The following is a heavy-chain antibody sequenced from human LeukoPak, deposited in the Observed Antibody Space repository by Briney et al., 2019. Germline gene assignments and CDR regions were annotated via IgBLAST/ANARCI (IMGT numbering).Heavy chain of an antibody. CDR3: ARDRPITMVRGVTHYFDY. D-gene: IGHD3-10*01. CDR1: GFTVSSNY. V-gene: IGHV3-66*01. J-gene: IGHJ4*02. CDR2: IYSGGST. Sequence: GGSLRLFCAASGFTVSSNYMSWVRQAPGKGLEWVSVIYSGGSTYYADSVKGRFTISRDNSKNTLYLQMNSLRAEDTAVYYCARDRPITMVRGVTHYFDYWGQGTLVTVSS.